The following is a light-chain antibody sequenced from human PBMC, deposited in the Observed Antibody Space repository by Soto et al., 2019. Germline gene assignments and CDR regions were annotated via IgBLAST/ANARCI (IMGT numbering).Light chain of an antibody. CDR3: MQSLQTPR. CDR1: QSLRHTNGHDY. Sequence: IVLTQSPLSLPVTPGESASISCRSSQSLRHTNGHDYLDWYLQKPCQSPQLLISLGSIRASGVPDRFSGSGSGTDFTLKISRVEAEDVGIYYCMQSLQTPRFGPGTKVEI. CDR2: LGS. V-gene: IGKV2-28*01. J-gene: IGKJ3*01.